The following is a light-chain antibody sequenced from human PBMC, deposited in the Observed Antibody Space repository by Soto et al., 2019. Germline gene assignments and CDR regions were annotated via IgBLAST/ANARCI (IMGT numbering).Light chain of an antibody. V-gene: IGLV2-8*01. J-gene: IGLJ1*01. CDR2: EVS. CDR1: SSDVGGYNY. CDR3: ISYAGSNIYV. Sequence: QSALTQPPSASGSPGQSVTISCTGTSSDVGGYNYVSWYQQHSGKAPKLMIYEVSKRPSGVPDRFSGSKSGNTASLTVSGLQAEDEADYYCISYAGSNIYVFGTGTKLTVL.